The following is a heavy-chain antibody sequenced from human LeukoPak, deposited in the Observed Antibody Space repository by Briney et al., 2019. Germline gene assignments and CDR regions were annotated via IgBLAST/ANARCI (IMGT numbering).Heavy chain of an antibody. CDR2: ITGSSNFI. CDR3: ASDIVILPTAIDY. CDR1: GFTFSIDG. D-gene: IGHD2-2*02. Sequence: GGSLRLSCAASGFTFSIDGISWVRQAPGKGLEWVSTITGSSNFIYYTDSVKGRFTISRDNSKNTLFLQMNSLRAEDTAVYFCASDIVILPTAIDYWGQGTLVTVSS. V-gene: IGHV3-23*01. J-gene: IGHJ4*02.